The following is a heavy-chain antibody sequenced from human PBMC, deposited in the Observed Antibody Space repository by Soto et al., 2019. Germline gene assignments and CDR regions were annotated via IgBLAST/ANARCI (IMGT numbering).Heavy chain of an antibody. Sequence: QVQLQESGPGLVKPSQTLSLTCTVSGASISSGGYYWSWIRQHPGKGLEWIGNIYYSGSTYYTQSRKRRVTITVDTAKNQFSRKLSSGPAADTAVYYCAKGEENHDTLTGYQYHYFDNWGQGTLVTVSS. CDR1: GASISSGGYY. CDR2: IYYSGST. V-gene: IGHV4-31*03. J-gene: IGHJ4*02. D-gene: IGHD3-9*01. CDR3: AKGEENHDTLTGYQYHYFDN.